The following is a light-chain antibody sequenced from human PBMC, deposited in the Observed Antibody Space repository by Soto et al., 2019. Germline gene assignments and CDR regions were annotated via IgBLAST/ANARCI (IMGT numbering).Light chain of an antibody. CDR3: QHYNNWPPLT. CDR1: QSVSSN. J-gene: IGKJ4*01. CDR2: GAS. V-gene: IGKV3-15*01. Sequence: EIVMTQSPATLSVSPGERATLSCRASQSVSSNLAWYQQKPGQAPRLLIYGASTRATGIPARFSGSGSGKEFTLNISSLQTEDFAVYYCQHYNNWPPLTFGGGTKVEIK.